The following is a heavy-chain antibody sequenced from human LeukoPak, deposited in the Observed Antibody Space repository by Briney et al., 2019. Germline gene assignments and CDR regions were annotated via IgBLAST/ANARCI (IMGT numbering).Heavy chain of an antibody. Sequence: ASVKVSCKASGYTFTGYYMHWVRQAPGQGLEWMGWINPNSGGTNYAQKFQGRVTMTRDTSISTAYMELSRLRSDDTAVYYCARVARVTMVRGVWFDPWGQETLVTVSS. J-gene: IGHJ5*02. D-gene: IGHD3-10*01. CDR1: GYTFTGYY. V-gene: IGHV1-2*02. CDR2: INPNSGGT. CDR3: ARVARVTMVRGVWFDP.